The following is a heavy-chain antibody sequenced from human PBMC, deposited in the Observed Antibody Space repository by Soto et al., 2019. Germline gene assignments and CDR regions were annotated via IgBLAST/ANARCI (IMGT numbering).Heavy chain of an antibody. CDR2: IYHSGST. V-gene: IGHV4-4*02. CDR1: GGSISSSNW. D-gene: IGHD6-13*01. J-gene: IGHJ6*02. Sequence: QVQLQESGPGLVKPSGTLSLTCAVSGGSISSSNWWSWVRQPPGKGLEWIGEIYHSGSTNYNPSPTRRVPVSVDKSQNQFSLKLSSVTAADTAVYYCARSYSSSWYCYGMDVWGQGTTVTVSS. CDR3: ARSYSSSWYCYGMDV.